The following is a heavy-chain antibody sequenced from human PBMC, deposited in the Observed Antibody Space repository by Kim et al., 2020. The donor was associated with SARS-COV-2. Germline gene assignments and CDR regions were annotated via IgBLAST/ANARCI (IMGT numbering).Heavy chain of an antibody. CDR1: GFTFGDYA. J-gene: IGHJ4*02. CDR3: TRAREDYYDSPAGY. D-gene: IGHD3-22*01. V-gene: IGHV3-49*04. Sequence: GGSLRLSCTVSGFTFGDYAMSWVRQAPGKGLEWVGFIRRNTYGGTTEYAASVQGRFTISRDDSKSIAYLQMNSLKTEDTAVYYCTRAREDYYDSPAGYWGQGRLVTVSS. CDR2: IRRNTYGGTT.